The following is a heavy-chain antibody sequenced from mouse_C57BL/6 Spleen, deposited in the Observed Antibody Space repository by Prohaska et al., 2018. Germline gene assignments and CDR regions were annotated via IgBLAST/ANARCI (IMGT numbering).Heavy chain of an antibody. CDR2: IDPSDSET. Sequence: QVQLQQPGAELVRPGSSVKLSCKASGYTFTSYWMHWVKQRPIQGLEWIGNIDPSDSETHYNQKFKDKATLTVDKSSSTAYMQLSSLTSEDSAVYYCARGYYGSSSDYWGQGTTLTVSS. CDR1: GYTFTSYW. D-gene: IGHD1-1*01. CDR3: ARGYYGSSSDY. J-gene: IGHJ2*01. V-gene: IGHV1-52*01.